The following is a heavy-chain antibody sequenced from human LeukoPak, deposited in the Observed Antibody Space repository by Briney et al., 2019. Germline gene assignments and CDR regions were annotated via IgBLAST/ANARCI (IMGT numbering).Heavy chain of an antibody. V-gene: IGHV1-8*01. CDR3: ARAVAVAVPAEYFQH. CDR1: GYTFTSYD. CDR2: MNPNSGNT. D-gene: IGHD6-19*01. Sequence: ASVKVSCKASGYTFTSYDINWVRQATGQGLEWVGWMNPNSGNTGYAQKFQGRVTMTTDTSTTTAYMELSSLRSEDTAVYYCARAVAVAVPAEYFQHWGQGTLVTVSS. J-gene: IGHJ1*01.